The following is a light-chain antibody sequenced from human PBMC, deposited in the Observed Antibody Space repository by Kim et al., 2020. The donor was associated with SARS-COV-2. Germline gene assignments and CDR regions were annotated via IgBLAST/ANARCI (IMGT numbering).Light chain of an antibody. V-gene: IGLV3-19*01. J-gene: IGLJ7*01. CDR1: SLRSYY. CDR3: NSRDNNDNVL. CDR2: GKN. Sequence: VALGQTVRITCQGDSLRSYYTPWFQQKPGQAPIVVVYGKNNRPSGIPARISGSSSGNTASLTITGTQAGDEADYYCNSRDNNDNVLFGGGTQLTVL.